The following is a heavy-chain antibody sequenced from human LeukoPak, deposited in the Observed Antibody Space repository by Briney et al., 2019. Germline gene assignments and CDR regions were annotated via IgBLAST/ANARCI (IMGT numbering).Heavy chain of an antibody. CDR1: GYTFTSYG. CDR3: AGSSGSGWSPYYFDY. D-gene: IGHD6-19*01. J-gene: IGHJ4*02. Sequence: ASVKVSCKASGYTFTSYGISWVRQAPGQGLEWMGWISAYNGNTNYAQKLQGRVTMTTDTSTSTAYMELRSLRSDDTAVYYCAGSSGSGWSPYYFDYWGQGTLVTVSS. V-gene: IGHV1-18*01. CDR2: ISAYNGNT.